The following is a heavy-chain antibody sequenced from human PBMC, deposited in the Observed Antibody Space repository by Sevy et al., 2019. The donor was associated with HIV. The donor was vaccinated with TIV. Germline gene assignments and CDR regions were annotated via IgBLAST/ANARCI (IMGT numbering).Heavy chain of an antibody. CDR1: GDSIRNYY. CDR2: ISYTGST. Sequence: SETLSLTCTVSGDSIRNYYWSWIRQSPGKGLEWIGNISYTGSTTYNPSLKSRVTISVDTSKNQFSLKLTSVTAADMAGYYCARRSPLSRYCTNGVCYPDRYYYAMDVWGQGTTVTVSS. D-gene: IGHD2-8*01. CDR3: ARRSPLSRYCTNGVCYPDRYYYAMDV. V-gene: IGHV4-59*12. J-gene: IGHJ6*02.